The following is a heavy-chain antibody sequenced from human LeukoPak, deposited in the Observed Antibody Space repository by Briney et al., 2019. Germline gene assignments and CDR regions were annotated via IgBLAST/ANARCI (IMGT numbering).Heavy chain of an antibody. J-gene: IGHJ4*02. V-gene: IGHV1-2*04. CDR1: GYTFTGYY. CDR2: INPNSGGT. D-gene: IGHD4-23*01. CDR3: AREGDGGNSGFDY. Sequence: ASVKVSCKASGYTFTGYYMHWVRQAPGQGLEWMGWINPNSGGTNYAQKFQGWVTMTRDTSISTAYMELSRLRSDDTAVYYCAREGDGGNSGFDYWGQGTLVTVSS.